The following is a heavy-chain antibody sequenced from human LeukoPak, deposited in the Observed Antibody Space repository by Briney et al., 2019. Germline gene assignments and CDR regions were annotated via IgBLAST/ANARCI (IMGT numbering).Heavy chain of an antibody. CDR3: VRGSCGIYCYFDY. J-gene: IGHJ4*02. CDR1: GFTFTTSA. CDR2: ISYDGSNK. V-gene: IGHV3-30-3*01. Sequence: PGGSLRLSCAASGFTFTTSAMHWVRQAPGKGLEWVAVISYDGSNKYYADSVKGRFTISRDDSKNTVYLQMNSLRTEDTAVYYCVRGSCGIYCYFDYWGQGALATVSS. D-gene: IGHD1-26*01.